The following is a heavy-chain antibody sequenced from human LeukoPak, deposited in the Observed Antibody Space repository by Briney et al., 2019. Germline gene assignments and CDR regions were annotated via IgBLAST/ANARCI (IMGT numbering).Heavy chain of an antibody. Sequence: AETLSLTCTVSGVSITAYQWYWIPQPPGQGLEWIGYTQSSGITDYNPSLKSRVTISKDTSKNHCSLRLSSVTAADTALYYCATNAGPAPHDAFDIWGQGTMVTVSS. V-gene: IGHV4-4*08. J-gene: IGHJ3*02. CDR2: TQSSGIT. CDR3: ATNAGPAPHDAFDI. D-gene: IGHD2-2*01. CDR1: GVSITAYQ.